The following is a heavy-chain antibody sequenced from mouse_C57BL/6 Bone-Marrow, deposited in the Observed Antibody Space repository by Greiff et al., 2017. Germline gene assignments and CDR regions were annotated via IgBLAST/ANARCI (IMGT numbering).Heavy chain of an antibody. CDR2: IGSGSSTI. Sequence: EVQLVESGGGLVKPGGSLKLSCAASGFTFSDYGMHWVRQAPEKGLEWVAYIGSGSSTIYYADTVKGRFTISRDNAKNTLFLQMTSLRSEDTAMYYCARGVYYFDYWGQGTTLTVSS. CDR1: GFTFSDYG. J-gene: IGHJ2*01. CDR3: ARGVYYFDY. V-gene: IGHV5-17*01.